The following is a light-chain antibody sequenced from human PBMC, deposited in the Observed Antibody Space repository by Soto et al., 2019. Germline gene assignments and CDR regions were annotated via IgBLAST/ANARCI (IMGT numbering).Light chain of an antibody. J-gene: IGKJ3*01. CDR2: GAS. CDR3: QQSYNGAT. CDR1: RSISSY. V-gene: IGKV3D-15*01. Sequence: ETVMTQSPATLSVSPGERATLSCRASRSISSYLAWYQQKPGQPPRLLIYGASTRATAIPDRFSGSGFGTDFTLTISSLEPEDFAVYYCQQSYNGATFGPGTKVDVK.